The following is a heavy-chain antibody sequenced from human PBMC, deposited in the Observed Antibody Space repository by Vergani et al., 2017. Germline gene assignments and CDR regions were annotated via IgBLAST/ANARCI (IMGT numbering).Heavy chain of an antibody. Sequence: QVQLVQSGAEVKKPGSSVKVSCKASGGTFSSYAISWVRQAPGQGLEWVGGIIPIFGTANYAQKFKGRVTITADESTSTAYMELSSLRSEDTAVYYCARDYCSSTSCYTRWFDPWGQGTLVTVSS. D-gene: IGHD2-2*02. CDR3: ARDYCSSTSCYTRWFDP. V-gene: IGHV1-69*12. CDR1: GGTFSSYA. J-gene: IGHJ5*02. CDR2: IIPIFGTA.